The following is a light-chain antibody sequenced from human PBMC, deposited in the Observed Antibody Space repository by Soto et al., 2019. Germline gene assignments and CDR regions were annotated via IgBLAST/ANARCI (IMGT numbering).Light chain of an antibody. CDR3: MLTYSGPWV. Sequence: QAVVTQEPSLTVSPGGTVTLTCGSSTVAVTSCHFPYWLQQKPGQAPRALIYHTTHTLSWTPARFSASLLGGKAALTLSGAQPEDEALYYCMLTYSGPWVFGGGTKLTVL. J-gene: IGLJ3*02. CDR1: TVAVTSCHF. CDR2: HTT. V-gene: IGLV7-46*01.